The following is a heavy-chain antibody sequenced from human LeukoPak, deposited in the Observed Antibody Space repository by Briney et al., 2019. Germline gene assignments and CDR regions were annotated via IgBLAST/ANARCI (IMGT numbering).Heavy chain of an antibody. Sequence: GGSLRLSCAVSGFIFSGYGMSWVRQAPGKGLEWVSAISGSGGSTYYADSVKGRFTISRDNSKNTLYLQMNSLRAEDTAVYYCANTYHLVGASHWGQGTLVTVSS. CDR1: GFIFSGYG. J-gene: IGHJ4*02. D-gene: IGHD1-26*01. V-gene: IGHV3-23*01. CDR2: ISGSGGST. CDR3: ANTYHLVGASH.